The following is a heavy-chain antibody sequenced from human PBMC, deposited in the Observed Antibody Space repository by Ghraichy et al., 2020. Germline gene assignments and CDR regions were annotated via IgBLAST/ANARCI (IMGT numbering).Heavy chain of an antibody. CDR3: AGDPVDTAMEPASYGMDV. D-gene: IGHD5-18*01. CDR1: GYTFTSYG. J-gene: IGHJ6*02. V-gene: IGHV1-18*01. Sequence: ASVKVSCKASGYTFTSYGISWVRQAPGQGLEWMGWISAYNGNTNYAQKLQGRVTMTTDTSTSTAYMELRSLRSDDTAVYYCAGDPVDTAMEPASYGMDVWGQGTTVTVSS. CDR2: ISAYNGNT.